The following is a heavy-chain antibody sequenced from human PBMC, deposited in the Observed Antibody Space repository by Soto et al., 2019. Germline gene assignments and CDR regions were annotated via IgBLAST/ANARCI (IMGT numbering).Heavy chain of an antibody. Sequence: PSETLSLTCTLSGGSISSCDYYWSWIRQPPVKGMEWVGYIYYSGSTYYNPSLKSRVTISVDTSKNQFSLKLSSVTAADTAVYYCARAPLKYCSSTSCYGGYYYYGMDVWGQGTTVTVSS. D-gene: IGHD2-2*01. J-gene: IGHJ6*02. CDR1: GGSISSCDYY. CDR3: ARAPLKYCSSTSCYGGYYYYGMDV. CDR2: IYYSGST. V-gene: IGHV4-30-4*01.